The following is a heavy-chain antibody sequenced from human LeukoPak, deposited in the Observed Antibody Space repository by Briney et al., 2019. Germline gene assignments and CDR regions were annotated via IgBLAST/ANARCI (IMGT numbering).Heavy chain of an antibody. CDR2: ISSSGSTI. Sequence: GGSLRLSCAASGFTFSSYEMNWVRQAPGKGLEWVSYISSSGSTIYYADSVKGRFTISRDNAKSSLYLQMNSLRAKDTAVYYCARGTARSDYWGQGTLVTVSS. V-gene: IGHV3-48*03. CDR3: ARGTARSDY. CDR1: GFTFSSYE. D-gene: IGHD4-17*01. J-gene: IGHJ4*02.